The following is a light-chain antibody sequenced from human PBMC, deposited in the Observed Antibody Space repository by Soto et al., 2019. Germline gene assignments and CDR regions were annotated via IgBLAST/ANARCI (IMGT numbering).Light chain of an antibody. V-gene: IGKV3-20*01. CDR2: GAS. J-gene: IGKJ1*01. CDR1: QSVSSSY. Sequence: EIVLTPAPGTVALCPGERATLSCRASQSVSSSYLAWYQQKPGQAPRLLIYGASSRATGIPDRFSGSGSGTDFTLIISRLEPEDFAVYYCQQYGSSPRTFGQGTKVDIK. CDR3: QQYGSSPRT.